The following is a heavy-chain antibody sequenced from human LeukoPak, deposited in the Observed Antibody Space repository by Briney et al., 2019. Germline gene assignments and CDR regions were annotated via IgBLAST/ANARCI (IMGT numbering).Heavy chain of an antibody. D-gene: IGHD3-10*01. CDR1: GGSISSGDYY. CDR3: ARGKIDGSGSYFNWFDP. Sequence: SQTLSLTCTVSGGSISSGDYYWSWIRQPPGKGLEWIGYIYYSGSTYYNPSLKSRVTISVDTSKNQFSLKLSSVTAADTAVHYCARGKIDGSGSYFNWFDPWGQGTLVTVSS. V-gene: IGHV4-30-4*01. CDR2: IYYSGST. J-gene: IGHJ5*02.